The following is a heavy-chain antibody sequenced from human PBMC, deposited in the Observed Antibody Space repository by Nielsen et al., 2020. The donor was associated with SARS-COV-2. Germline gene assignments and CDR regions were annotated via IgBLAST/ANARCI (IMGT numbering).Heavy chain of an antibody. CDR3: ASGRSIYYYDSSGYPAFDI. CDR1: GFTFSSYA. D-gene: IGHD3-22*01. J-gene: IGHJ3*02. CDR2: ISSSSSYT. V-gene: IGHV3-21*05. Sequence: GESLKISCAASGFTFSSYAMSWVRQAPGKGLEWVSYISSSSSYTNYADSVKGRFTISRDNAKNSLYLQMNSLRAEDTAVYYCASGRSIYYYDSSGYPAFDIWGQGTMVTVSS.